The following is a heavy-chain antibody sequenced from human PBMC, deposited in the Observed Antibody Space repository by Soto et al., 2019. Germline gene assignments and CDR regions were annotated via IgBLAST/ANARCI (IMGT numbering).Heavy chain of an antibody. D-gene: IGHD2-2*02. Sequence: EVQLVESGGDLVQPGGSLRLSCAASGFIFSSSGMTWVRQAPGKGLEWLSYISKRSSTIYYADSVKGRFTISRDNAKKSLYLQMNSLRVEDTAIYYCPKDYTAWGQGTLVTVSS. V-gene: IGHV3-48*01. J-gene: IGHJ5*02. CDR3: PKDYTA. CDR1: GFIFSSSG. CDR2: ISKRSSTI.